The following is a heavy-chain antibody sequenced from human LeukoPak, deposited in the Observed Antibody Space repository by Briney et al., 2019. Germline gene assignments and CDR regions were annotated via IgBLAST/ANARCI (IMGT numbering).Heavy chain of an antibody. CDR3: ARGFRAFDF. J-gene: IGHJ3*01. Sequence: KPGGSLRLSCAASGFTFSSHTMNWVRQAPGKGLEWVSSISSTSTSIYHADSVKGRFTISRDNTKNSLYLQMDSLRAEDTAVYYCARGFRAFDFWAQGTMVTVSS. CDR2: ISSTSTSI. CDR1: GFTFSSHT. V-gene: IGHV3-21*01.